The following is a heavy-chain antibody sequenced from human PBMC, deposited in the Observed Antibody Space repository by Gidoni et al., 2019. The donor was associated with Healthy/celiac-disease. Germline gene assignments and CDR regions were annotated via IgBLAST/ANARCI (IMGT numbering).Heavy chain of an antibody. V-gene: IGHV3-33*01. CDR2: IWYDGSNK. Sequence: QVQLVESGGGVVQPGRSMRLSCAASGFTFSSSGMHWVRHAPGKGLEWVAVIWYDGSNKYYADSVKGRFTISRDNSKNTLYLQMNSLRAEDTAVYYCARDGSPSGWYVNYFDYWGQGTLVTVSS. CDR1: GFTFSSSG. J-gene: IGHJ4*02. D-gene: IGHD6-19*01. CDR3: ARDGSPSGWYVNYFDY.